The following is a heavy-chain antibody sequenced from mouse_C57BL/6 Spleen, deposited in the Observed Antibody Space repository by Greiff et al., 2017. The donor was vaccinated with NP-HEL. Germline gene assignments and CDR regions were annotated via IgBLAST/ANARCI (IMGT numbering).Heavy chain of an antibody. J-gene: IGHJ4*01. V-gene: IGHV5-16*01. CDR3: AREGSYAMDY. CDR1: GFTFSDYY. Sequence: VQLKESEGGLVQPGSSMKLSCTASGFTFSDYYMAWVRQVPEKGLEWVANINYDGSSTYYLDSLKSRFIISRDNAKNILYLQMSSLKSEDTATYYCAREGSYAMDYWGQGTSVTVSS. CDR2: INYDGSST.